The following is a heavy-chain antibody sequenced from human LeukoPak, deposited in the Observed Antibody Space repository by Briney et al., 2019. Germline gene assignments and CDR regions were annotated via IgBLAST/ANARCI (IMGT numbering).Heavy chain of an antibody. CDR1: GFTFSDYE. Sequence: QSGGSLRLSCAASGFTFSDYEMNWLRQAPGKGLEWVSYISGSGTTMYYADSVRGRFTISRDNSKNTLYLQMNSLRAEDTAVYYCARNLGYYGSGSSFCWGQGTLVTVSS. V-gene: IGHV3-48*03. CDR3: ARNLGYYGSGSSFC. CDR2: ISGSGTTM. D-gene: IGHD3-10*01. J-gene: IGHJ4*02.